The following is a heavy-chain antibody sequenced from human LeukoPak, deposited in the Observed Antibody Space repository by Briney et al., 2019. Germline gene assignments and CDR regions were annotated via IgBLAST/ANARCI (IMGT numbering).Heavy chain of an antibody. CDR3: ARGLRWLAFDI. J-gene: IGHJ3*02. D-gene: IGHD5-24*01. CDR1: GGSFSGYY. CDR2: SNHSGST. Sequence: SETLSLTCAVYGGSFSGYYWSWIRQPPGKGLEWIGESNHSGSTNYNPSLKSRVTISVDTSKNQFSLKLSSVTDADTAVDYWARGLRWLAFDIWGQGTLVTVSS. V-gene: IGHV4-34*01.